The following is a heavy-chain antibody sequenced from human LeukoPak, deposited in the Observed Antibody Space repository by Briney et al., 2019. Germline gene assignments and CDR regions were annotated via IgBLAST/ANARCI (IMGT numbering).Heavy chain of an antibody. J-gene: IGHJ6*04. V-gene: IGHV1-18*04. CDR2: ISAYNANT. Sequence: GASVKVSCKASGYTFTNYGITWVRQAPGQGLEWMGWISAYNANTNYAQKFQGRVTMTTDTSTSTVYMELRSPRSDDTAIYYGARTDYDILTGARMDVWGKGTTVTVSS. CDR3: ARTDYDILTGARMDV. CDR1: GYTFTNYG. D-gene: IGHD3-9*01.